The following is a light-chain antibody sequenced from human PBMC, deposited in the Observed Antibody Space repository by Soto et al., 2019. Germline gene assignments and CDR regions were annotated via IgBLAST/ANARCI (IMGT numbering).Light chain of an antibody. CDR3: SSYTTSSTLV. V-gene: IGLV2-14*01. CDR1: SSDIGGYNY. Sequence: QSVLTQPASVSGSPGQSITISCTGTSSDIGGYNYVSWYRQHPGKAPKLMIYEVANRPSGVSNRFSGSKSGNTASLTISGLQAEDEADYYCSSYTTSSTLVFGGGTKLTVL. CDR2: EVA. J-gene: IGLJ3*02.